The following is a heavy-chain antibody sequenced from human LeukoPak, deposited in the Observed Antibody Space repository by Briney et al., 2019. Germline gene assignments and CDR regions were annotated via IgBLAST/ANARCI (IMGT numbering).Heavy chain of an antibody. D-gene: IGHD6-19*01. CDR3: ARALAVVGTDYFDY. Sequence: ASVKLSCKASGYTFITHYMHWVRQAPGQGLEWMGIINPSGGGTSYAQKFQGRVTMTRDTSTNTVHMELSSLRSEDTAVYYCARALAVVGTDYFDYWGQGTLVTVSS. J-gene: IGHJ4*02. CDR2: INPSGGGT. V-gene: IGHV1-46*01. CDR1: GYTFITHY.